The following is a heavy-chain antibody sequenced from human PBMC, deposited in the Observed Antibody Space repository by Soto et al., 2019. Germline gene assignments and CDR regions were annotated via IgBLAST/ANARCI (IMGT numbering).Heavy chain of an antibody. Sequence: SETLSLTCAVSGASISSSNWWHWVRQPPGKGLEWIGEVHHRGTTNYNPSLKSRVAISVDKSKNQFSLKLNSVTAADTAVYYCARVRQYCSATSCYLDPWGQGTLVTVS. CDR2: VHHRGTT. V-gene: IGHV4-4*02. CDR3: ARVRQYCSATSCYLDP. D-gene: IGHD2-2*01. CDR1: GASISSSNW. J-gene: IGHJ5*02.